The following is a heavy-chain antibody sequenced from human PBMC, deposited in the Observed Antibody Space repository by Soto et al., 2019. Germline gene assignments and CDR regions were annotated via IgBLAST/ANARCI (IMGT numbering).Heavy chain of an antibody. Sequence: QVHLVQSGAEVKKPGASVKVSCKGSGYDFTTYGITWVRQAPGQGLEWRAWISAHNGNTDYAQKLQGRGTVTRDTATSTAYMGLRSLRCDDTAVYYCARGGYGDYWGQGALVTVSS. J-gene: IGHJ4*02. CDR3: ARGGYGDY. CDR1: GYDFTTYG. V-gene: IGHV1-18*01. D-gene: IGHD1-1*01. CDR2: ISAHNGNT.